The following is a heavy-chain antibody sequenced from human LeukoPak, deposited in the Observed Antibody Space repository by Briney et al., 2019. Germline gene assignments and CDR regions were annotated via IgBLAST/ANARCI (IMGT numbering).Heavy chain of an antibody. Sequence: ASVKVSCKASGGTFSSYAISWVRQAPGQGLEWMGGIIPIFGTANYAQKFQGRVTITADESTSTAYMELSSLRSEDTAVYYCARAGCGYSGYVPFDYWGQGTLVTVSS. J-gene: IGHJ4*02. D-gene: IGHD5-12*01. CDR1: GGTFSSYA. CDR3: ARAGCGYSGYVPFDY. V-gene: IGHV1-69*01. CDR2: IIPIFGTA.